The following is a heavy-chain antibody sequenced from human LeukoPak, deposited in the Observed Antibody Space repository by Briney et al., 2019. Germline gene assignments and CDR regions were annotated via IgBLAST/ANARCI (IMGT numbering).Heavy chain of an antibody. J-gene: IGHJ3*02. CDR2: IHTSGST. D-gene: IGHD3-22*01. V-gene: IGHV4-61*02. CDR1: VGSISSGSYY. Sequence: SQTLSLTCAVSVGSISSGSYYGGWIRQPAGKGLEWVGRIHTSGSTNYNPSLKSRVTISVDTSKNQFSLKLSSVTAADTAVYYCARVMYDSSGYYYVPDAFDIWGQGTMVTVSS. CDR3: ARVMYDSSGYYYVPDAFDI.